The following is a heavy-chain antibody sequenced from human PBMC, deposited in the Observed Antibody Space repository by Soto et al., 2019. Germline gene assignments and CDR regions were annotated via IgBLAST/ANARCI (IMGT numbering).Heavy chain of an antibody. CDR3: AKPLGYSSSWPFDH. Sequence: GGSLRLSCAASGFPFSSYPMTWVRQAPGKGLEWVSVISGSGSSTYYADSVKGRFTISRDNSKNTLYLQIDGLRAEDTAVFFCAKPLGYSSSWPFDHWGQGTLVTVSS. CDR1: GFPFSSYP. V-gene: IGHV3-23*01. J-gene: IGHJ4*02. D-gene: IGHD6-13*01. CDR2: ISGSGSST.